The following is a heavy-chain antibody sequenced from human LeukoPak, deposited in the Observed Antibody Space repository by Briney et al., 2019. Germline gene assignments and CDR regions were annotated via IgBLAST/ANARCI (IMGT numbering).Heavy chain of an antibody. CDR1: GFTFSNYG. Sequence: PGGSLRLSCAASGFTFSNYGMHWVRQAPGKGLEWVAFIWYDGSNKYYGDSVKGRFTISRDNAKNTLYLQMNSLRAEDTAVYYCARDAVVEANWFDPWGQGTLVTVSS. CDR2: IWYDGSNK. V-gene: IGHV3-33*01. D-gene: IGHD2-15*01. CDR3: ARDAVVEANWFDP. J-gene: IGHJ5*02.